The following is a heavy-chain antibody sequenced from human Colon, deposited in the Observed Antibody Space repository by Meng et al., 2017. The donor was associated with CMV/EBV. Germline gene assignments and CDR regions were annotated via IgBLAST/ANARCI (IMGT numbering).Heavy chain of an antibody. CDR1: GCSFGVFG. V-gene: IGHV3-33*01. CDR3: ARDLERGKYVDY. CDR2: IGHDGSYT. D-gene: IGHD3-3*01. J-gene: IGHJ4*02. Sequence: SCVGAGCSFGVFGMHWGRQAPGKGVGFVAIIGHDGSYTNYEDSVKGRFTISRDNSKNTVSLQLSSLRAEDTAVYYCARDLERGKYVDYWGPGTLVTVSS.